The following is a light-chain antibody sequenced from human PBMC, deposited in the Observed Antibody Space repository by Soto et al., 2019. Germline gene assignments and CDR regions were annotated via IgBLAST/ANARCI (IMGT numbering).Light chain of an antibody. CDR3: QKYETFSGK. CDR2: DAS. CDR1: QSVSGW. V-gene: IGKV1-5*01. Sequence: DIQMTHSPSTLSASVLYTVTVTFRASQSVSGWLALYQQKPGEAPKLLIYDASALPRGVPSRFSGSGSGTKFTLTIASLQPDDFATYYCQKYETFSGKFGPGTKVDIK. J-gene: IGKJ1*01.